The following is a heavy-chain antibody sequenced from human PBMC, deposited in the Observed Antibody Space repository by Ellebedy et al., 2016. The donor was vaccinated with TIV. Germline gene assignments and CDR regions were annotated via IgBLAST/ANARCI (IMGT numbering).Heavy chain of an antibody. V-gene: IGHV3-73*01. J-gene: IGHJ4*02. Sequence: PGGSLRLSCAASGLTFSASAIHWVRQASGKGLEWVGRIRSKDNNYATTYAASVKGRFTISRDESKSTAYLQMNSLKTEDTAVYYCAKCRGSEGWYFDYWGQGTLVTVSS. CDR1: GLTFSASA. CDR2: IRSKDNNYAT. D-gene: IGHD3-10*01. CDR3: AKCRGSEGWYFDY.